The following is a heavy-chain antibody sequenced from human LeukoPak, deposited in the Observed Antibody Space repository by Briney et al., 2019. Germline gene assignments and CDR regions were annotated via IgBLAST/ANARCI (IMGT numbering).Heavy chain of an antibody. V-gene: IGHV3-23*01. CDR1: GFTFSSYA. CDR3: ANGRYDSSGYYMGFDY. D-gene: IGHD3-22*01. J-gene: IGHJ4*02. CDR2: ISGSGGST. Sequence: PGGSLRLSCAASGFTFSSYAMSWVRQAPGKGLEWVSAISGSGGSTYYADSVKGRFTISRDNSKNTLYLQMNSLRAEDTAVYYCANGRYDSSGYYMGFDYWGQGTLVTVSS.